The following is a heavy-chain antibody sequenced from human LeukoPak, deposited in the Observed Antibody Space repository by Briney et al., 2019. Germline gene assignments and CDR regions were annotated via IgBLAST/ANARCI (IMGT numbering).Heavy chain of an antibody. Sequence: ASVKVSCKAPGGTFSSYAISWVRQAPGQGLEWMGGIIPILGTANYAQKFQGRVTITTDESTSTAYMELSSLRSEDTAVYYCARARLAARPSYYYYYMDVWGKGTTVTVSS. V-gene: IGHV1-69*05. J-gene: IGHJ6*03. D-gene: IGHD6-6*01. CDR3: ARARLAARPSYYYYYMDV. CDR1: GGTFSSYA. CDR2: IIPILGTA.